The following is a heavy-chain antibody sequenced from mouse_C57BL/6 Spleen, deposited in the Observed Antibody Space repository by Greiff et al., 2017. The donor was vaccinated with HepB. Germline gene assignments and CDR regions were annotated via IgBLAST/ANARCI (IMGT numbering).Heavy chain of an antibody. CDR3: AREGLRRRDYYAMDY. D-gene: IGHD2-4*01. Sequence: VQLQQSGAELVRPGASVKLSCKASGYTFTDYYINWVKQRPGQGLEWIARIYPGSGNTYYNEKFKGKATLTAEKSSSTAYMQLSSLTSEDSAVYFCAREGLRRRDYYAMDYWGQGPSVTVSS. V-gene: IGHV1-76*01. J-gene: IGHJ4*01. CDR1: GYTFTDYY. CDR2: IYPGSGNT.